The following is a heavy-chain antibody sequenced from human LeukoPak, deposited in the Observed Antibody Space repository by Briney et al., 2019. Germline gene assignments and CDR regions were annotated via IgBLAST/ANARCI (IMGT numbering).Heavy chain of an antibody. CDR3: ARDRRGAAAGTVYYGMDV. V-gene: IGHV4-39*07. CDR1: GGSISSSSYY. CDR2: IYYSGST. D-gene: IGHD6-13*01. J-gene: IGHJ6*02. Sequence: TASETLSLTCTVSGGSISSSSYYWGWIRQPPGKGLEWIGSIYYSGSTYYNPSLKSRVTISVDTSKNQFSLKLSSVTAADTAVYYCARDRRGAAAGTVYYGMDVWGQGTTVTVSS.